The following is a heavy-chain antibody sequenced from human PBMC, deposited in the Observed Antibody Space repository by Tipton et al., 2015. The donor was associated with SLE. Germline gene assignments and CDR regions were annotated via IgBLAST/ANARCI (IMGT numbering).Heavy chain of an antibody. Sequence: QSGPEVKKPGSSVKVSCKASGGTFSSYAISWVRQAPGQGLEWMGGIIPIFGTANYAQKFQGRVTITADVSTSTADMELSSLRAEDTSVSYCARDSLWYSSSWCLPVSGGQGSLVLVSA. CDR3: ARDSLWYSSSWCLPVS. V-gene: IGHV1-69*01. CDR2: IIPIFGTA. CDR1: GGTFSSYA. J-gene: IGHJ1*01. D-gene: IGHD6-13*01.